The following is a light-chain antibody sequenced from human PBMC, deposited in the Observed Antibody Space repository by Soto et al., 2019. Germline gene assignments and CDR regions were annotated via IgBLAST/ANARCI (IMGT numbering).Light chain of an antibody. CDR3: QSYDSSLSGYV. CDR1: SSSIGAGYD. CDR2: GNN. Sequence: VLTQPPSVSWAPGQRVTISCTGSSSSIGAGYDVHWYQQLPGTAPKLLIYGNNNRPSGVPDRFSGSKSGTSASLAITGLQAEDEADYYCQSYDSSLSGYVFGTGTKVTVL. J-gene: IGLJ1*01. V-gene: IGLV1-40*01.